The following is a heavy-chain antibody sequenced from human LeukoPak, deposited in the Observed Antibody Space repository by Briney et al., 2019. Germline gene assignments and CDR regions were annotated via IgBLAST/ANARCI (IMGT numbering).Heavy chain of an antibody. V-gene: IGHV3-23*01. Sequence: GGSLRLSCAASGFTFSSYDMSWVRQAPGKGLEGVSAISGSGGSTYYADSVKGRFTISRDNSKNTLYLQMNRLRAEDTGVYYCAKDLILGGSYSYFQHWGQGTLVTVSS. CDR1: GFTFSSYD. CDR2: ISGSGGST. D-gene: IGHD1-26*01. J-gene: IGHJ1*01. CDR3: AKDLILGGSYSYFQH.